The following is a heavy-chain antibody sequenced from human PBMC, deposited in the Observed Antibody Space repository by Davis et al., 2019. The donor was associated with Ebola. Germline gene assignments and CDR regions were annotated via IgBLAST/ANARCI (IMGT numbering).Heavy chain of an antibody. Sequence: GESLKISCAASGFTFSSYWMSWVRQAPGKGLEWVSYISSSSSTIYYADSVKGRFTISRDNSKNTLYLQMNSLRAEDTAVYYCARDRFGLGSGGMDVWGQGTTVTVSS. CDR2: ISSSSSTI. V-gene: IGHV3-48*01. CDR3: ARDRFGLGSGGMDV. D-gene: IGHD2-15*01. CDR1: GFTFSSYW. J-gene: IGHJ6*02.